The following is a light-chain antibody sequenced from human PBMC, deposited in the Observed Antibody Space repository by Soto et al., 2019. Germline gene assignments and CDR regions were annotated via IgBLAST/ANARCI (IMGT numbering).Light chain of an antibody. Sequence: QSVLTQPPSASGSPGQSVTISCTGTSSDIGVYNYVSWYQQHPGKAPKLMIYEVSERPSGVPDRFSGSKSGNTASLTVSGLQTEDEADYYCCSYAGSNNLYVFGTGTKLTVL. CDR3: CSYAGSNNLYV. CDR2: EVS. V-gene: IGLV2-8*01. J-gene: IGLJ1*01. CDR1: SSDIGVYNY.